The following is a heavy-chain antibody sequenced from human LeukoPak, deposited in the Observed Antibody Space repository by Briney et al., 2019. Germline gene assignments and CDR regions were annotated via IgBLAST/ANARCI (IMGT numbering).Heavy chain of an antibody. Sequence: PGGSLRLSCAASGFTFSDYAMTWVRQAPGKGLEWVSSISGSGGSTYYADSVKGRFTISRDNSKNTLYLQMNGLRAEDTAVYYCARVRSGYAFDYWGQGTLVTVSS. CDR3: ARVRSGYAFDY. D-gene: IGHD5-12*01. CDR1: GFTFSDYA. CDR2: ISGSGGST. J-gene: IGHJ4*02. V-gene: IGHV3-23*01.